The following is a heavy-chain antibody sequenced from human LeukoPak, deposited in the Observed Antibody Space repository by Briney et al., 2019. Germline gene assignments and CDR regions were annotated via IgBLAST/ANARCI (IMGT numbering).Heavy chain of an antibody. J-gene: IGHJ6*03. CDR2: ISAYNGNT. V-gene: IGHV1-18*01. Sequence: GASVMVSCKASGYTFTSYGISWVRQAPGQGLEWMGWISAYNGNTNYAQKLQGRVTMTTDTSTSTAYMELRSLRSDDTAVYYCARFFWSGYYYYYYMDVWGKGTTVTVSS. CDR3: ARFFWSGYYYYYYMDV. CDR1: GYTFTSYG. D-gene: IGHD3-3*01.